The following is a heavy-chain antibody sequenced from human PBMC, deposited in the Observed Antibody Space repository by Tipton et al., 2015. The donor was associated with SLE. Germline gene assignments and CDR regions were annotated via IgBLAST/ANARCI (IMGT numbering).Heavy chain of an antibody. CDR3: ARVRGYAFDI. J-gene: IGHJ3*02. V-gene: IGHV4-4*08. Sequence: TLSLTCTVSGGSISSYYWSWIRQPPGKGLEWIGYIYTSGSTNCNPSLKSRLTVSVDTSKNQFSLKLSSVTAADTAVYYCARVRGYAFDIWGQGTMVTVSS. D-gene: IGHD1-26*01. CDR2: IYTSGST. CDR1: GGSISSYY.